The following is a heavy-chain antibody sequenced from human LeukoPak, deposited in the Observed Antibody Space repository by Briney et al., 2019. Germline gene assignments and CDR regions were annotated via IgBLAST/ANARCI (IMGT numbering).Heavy chain of an antibody. D-gene: IGHD4-17*01. CDR3: AKAPLRFSDHYYYIDV. J-gene: IGHJ6*03. CDR2: LSGSGSST. CDR1: GFHFTNYA. V-gene: IGHV3-23*01. Sequence: GGSLRLSCATSGFHFTNYAMSWVRQAPGKGLEWVSALSGSGSSTYYADSVKGRFTISRDTSNNTLYLQMSSLRVEDTALYYCAKAPLRFSDHYYYIDVWGKGTTVTV.